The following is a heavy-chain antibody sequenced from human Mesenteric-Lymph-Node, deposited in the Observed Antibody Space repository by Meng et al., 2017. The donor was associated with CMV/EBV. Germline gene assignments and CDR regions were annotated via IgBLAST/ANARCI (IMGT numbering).Heavy chain of an antibody. CDR2: IYTGGSTT. J-gene: IGHJ6*04. Sequence: GESLKISCAASGFSFRTYAMSWVRQAPGKGLEWVSVIYTGGSTTYHAASVKGRFTISRDDSMDTLYLQLNSLRGEDTAVYYCARYLLPRSIRGSYYFGMDVWGKGTTVTVSS. CDR1: GFSFRTYA. V-gene: IGHV3-23*03. D-gene: IGHD3-10*01. CDR3: ARYLLPRSIRGSYYFGMDV.